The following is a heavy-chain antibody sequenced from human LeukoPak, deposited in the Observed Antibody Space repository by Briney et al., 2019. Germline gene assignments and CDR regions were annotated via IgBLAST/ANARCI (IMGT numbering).Heavy chain of an antibody. V-gene: IGHV1-24*01. CDR1: GYTLTELS. CDR2: FDPKDGET. J-gene: IGHJ6*02. CDR3: ATGKAGYSSSWYGSLDYYYGMDV. Sequence: ASVKVSCTVSGYTLTELSMHWVRQAPGKGLEWMGGFDPKDGETIYAQKFQGRVTMTEDTSTGTAYMELSSLRSEDTAVYYCATGKAGYSSSWYGSLDYYYGMDVWGQGTTVTVSS. D-gene: IGHD6-13*01.